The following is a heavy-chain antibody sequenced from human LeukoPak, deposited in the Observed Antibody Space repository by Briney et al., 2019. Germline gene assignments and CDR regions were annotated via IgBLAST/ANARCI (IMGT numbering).Heavy chain of an antibody. Sequence: ASVKVSCKASGYTFTDYYLHWVRQAPGQGLEWMGWINPNIGGTKYAQKFQGRVTMTRDTSISTAYMELSGLRSDDTAVYYCARADSSVWYNDGRYDYWGQGTQVTVSS. CDR1: GYTFTDYY. CDR2: INPNIGGT. D-gene: IGHD6-19*01. V-gene: IGHV1-2*02. J-gene: IGHJ4*02. CDR3: ARADSSVWYNDGRYDY.